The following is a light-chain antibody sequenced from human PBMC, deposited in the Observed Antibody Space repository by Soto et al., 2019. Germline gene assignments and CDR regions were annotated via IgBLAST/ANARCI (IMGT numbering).Light chain of an antibody. V-gene: IGKV1-27*01. CDR1: QGISNY. J-gene: IGKJ4*01. CDR2: AAS. Sequence: IHMTHAPSSLSPSVVYRVTITCRASQGISNYLAWYQQKPGKNPKLLIYAASTLQSGVPSRFSGSGSGTDFTLTISSLQPEDVATYYCQQYNSAPLTFGAGTKVEIK. CDR3: QQYNSAPLT.